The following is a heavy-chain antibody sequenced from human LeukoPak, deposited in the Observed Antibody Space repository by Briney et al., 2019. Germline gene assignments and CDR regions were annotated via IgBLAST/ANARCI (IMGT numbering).Heavy chain of an antibody. CDR1: GFTFRTYA. CDR3: AKYGLVGSTRWFDP. V-gene: IGHV3-23*01. Sequence: GGSLRLSCVASGFTFRTYAMSWVRQAPGKGLEWVSSIGTSFDTYYADSVNGRFTISRDNPENMLFLQMNSLRAEDTAVYYCAKYGLVGSTRWFDPWGQGTLVTVSS. D-gene: IGHD1-26*01. J-gene: IGHJ5*02. CDR2: IGTSFDT.